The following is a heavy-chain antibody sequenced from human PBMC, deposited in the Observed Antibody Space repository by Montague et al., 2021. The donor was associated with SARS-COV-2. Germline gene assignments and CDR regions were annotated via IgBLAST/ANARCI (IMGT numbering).Heavy chain of an antibody. D-gene: IGHD3-3*01. Sequence: SVKVSCKASGYTFTSYDINWVRQATGQGLEWMGWMNPNSGNTGYAQKFQGRVTMTRNTSISTAYMELSSLRSEDTAVYYCARDFRITIFGVFIHNWFDPWGQGTLVTVSS. CDR3: ARDFRITIFGVFIHNWFDP. J-gene: IGHJ5*02. CDR1: GYTFTSYD. CDR2: MNPNSGNT. V-gene: IGHV1-8*01.